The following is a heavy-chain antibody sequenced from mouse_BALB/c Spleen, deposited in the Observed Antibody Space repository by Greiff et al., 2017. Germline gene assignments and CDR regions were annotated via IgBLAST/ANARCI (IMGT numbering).Heavy chain of an antibody. CDR2: ILPGSGST. CDR1: GYTFSSYW. D-gene: IGHD2-14*01. Sequence: QVQLKESGAELMKPGASVKISCKATGYTFSSYWIEWVKQRPGHGLEWIGEILPGSGSTNYNEKFKGKATFTADTSSNTAYMQLSSLTSEDSAVYYCASGGYYRYPFAYWGQGTLVTVSA. J-gene: IGHJ3*01. V-gene: IGHV1-9*01. CDR3: ASGGYYRYPFAY.